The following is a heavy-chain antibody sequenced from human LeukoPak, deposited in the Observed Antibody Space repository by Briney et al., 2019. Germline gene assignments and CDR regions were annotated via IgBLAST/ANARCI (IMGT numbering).Heavy chain of an antibody. CDR3: ARDTFSRVSPGQDYFDY. Sequence: PGGSLRLSCAASGFTFSRYAMHWVRQAPGKGLECVGIIRFDGSDKYYADSVKGRFTISRDNFNNTVYLQMNSLRAEDTAVYYCARDTFSRVSPGQDYFDYWGQGTLVTVSS. D-gene: IGHD2/OR15-2a*01. V-gene: IGHV3-30*02. J-gene: IGHJ4*02. CDR1: GFTFSRYA. CDR2: IRFDGSDK.